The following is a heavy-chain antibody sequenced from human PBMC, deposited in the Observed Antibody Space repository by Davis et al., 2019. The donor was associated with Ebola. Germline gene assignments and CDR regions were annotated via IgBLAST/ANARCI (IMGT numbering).Heavy chain of an antibody. D-gene: IGHD6-13*01. CDR2: IIPFLGIA. CDR3: ASVSPYSSSWYFDY. CDR1: GGTFSSYT. Sequence: SVKVSCKASGGTFSSYTISWVRQAPGQGLEWMGRIIPFLGIANYAQKFQGRVTMTRDTSTSTVYMELSSLRSEDTAVYYCASVSPYSSSWYFDYWGQGTLVTVSS. J-gene: IGHJ4*02. V-gene: IGHV1-69*02.